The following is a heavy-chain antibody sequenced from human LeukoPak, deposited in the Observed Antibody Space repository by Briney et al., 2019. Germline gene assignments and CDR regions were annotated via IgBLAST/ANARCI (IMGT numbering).Heavy chain of an antibody. J-gene: IGHJ3*02. CDR1: GYTFTSYY. Sequence: ASVNVSCKASGYTFTSYYMHWVRPAPGQGLGWVGIINPSGGSTSYAQKFQGRVTMTRDTSTSTVYMELSSLRSEDTAVYYCARGQEQLSGELLGNDAFDIWGQGTMVTVSS. D-gene: IGHD1-26*01. CDR3: ARGQEQLSGELLGNDAFDI. CDR2: INPSGGST. V-gene: IGHV1-46*01.